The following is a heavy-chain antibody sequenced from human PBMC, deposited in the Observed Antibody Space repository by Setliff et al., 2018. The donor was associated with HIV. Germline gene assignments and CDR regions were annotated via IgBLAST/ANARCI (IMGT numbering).Heavy chain of an antibody. Sequence: SETLSLTCAVSGGSISSYYWSWIRQPPGKGLQWIGYIYTSGPTNYNPSLESRVTISLDTSKNQFSLKLSSVTAADTAVYFCARLRITMIMMLNYFDYWGQGTLVTVSS. CDR3: ARLRITMIMMLNYFDY. V-gene: IGHV4-4*09. CDR2: IYTSGPT. J-gene: IGHJ4*02. CDR1: GGSISSYY. D-gene: IGHD3-22*01.